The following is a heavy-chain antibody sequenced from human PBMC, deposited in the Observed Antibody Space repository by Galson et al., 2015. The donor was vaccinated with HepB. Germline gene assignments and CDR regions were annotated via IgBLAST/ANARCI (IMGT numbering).Heavy chain of an antibody. V-gene: IGHV1-8*01. D-gene: IGHD1-26*01. CDR2: MNPNSGNT. CDR3: AVGSGSYYPWFDP. Sequence: SVKVPCKASGYTFTSYDINWVRQATGQGLEWMGWMNPNSGNTGYAQKFQGRVTMTRNTSISTAYMELSSLRSDDTAVYYCAVGSGSYYPWFDPWGQGTLVTVSS. J-gene: IGHJ5*02. CDR1: GYTFTSYD.